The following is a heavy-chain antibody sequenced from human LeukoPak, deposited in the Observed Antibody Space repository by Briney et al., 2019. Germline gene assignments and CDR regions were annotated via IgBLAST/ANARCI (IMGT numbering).Heavy chain of an antibody. CDR3: ARGYCSSTSCYSWDVSWFDP. CDR2: MNPNSGNT. V-gene: IGHV1-8*01. CDR1: GYTFTSYD. D-gene: IGHD2-2*01. J-gene: IGHJ5*02. Sequence: ASVKVSCRASGYTFTSYDINWVRQATGQGLEWMGWMNPNSGNTGYAQKFQGRVTMTRNTSISTAYMELSSLRSEDTAVYYCARGYCSSTSCYSWDVSWFDPWGQGTLVTVSS.